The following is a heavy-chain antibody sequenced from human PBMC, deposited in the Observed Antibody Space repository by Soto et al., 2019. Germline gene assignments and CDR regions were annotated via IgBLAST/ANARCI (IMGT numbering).Heavy chain of an antibody. CDR2: IIPIFGTA. D-gene: IGHD3-10*01. CDR1: GGTFSSYA. CDR3: ARGGTMVRGVGDYYGMDV. Sequence: GASVKVSCKASGGTFSSYAISWVRQAPGQGLEWMGGIIPIFGTANYAQKFQGRVTITADESTSTAYMELSSLRSEDTAVYYCARGGTMVRGVGDYYGMDVWGQGTTVTVSS. J-gene: IGHJ6*02. V-gene: IGHV1-69*13.